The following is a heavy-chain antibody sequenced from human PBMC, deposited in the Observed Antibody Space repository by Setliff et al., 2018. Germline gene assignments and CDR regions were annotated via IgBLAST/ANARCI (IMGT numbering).Heavy chain of an antibody. CDR1: GYTFAGYY. V-gene: IGHV1-2*02. CDR3: ARSYDSGFYHQRDAYDI. J-gene: IGHJ3*02. CDR2: INPNSGGA. Sequence: RASVKVSCKASGYTFAGYYMHWVRRAPGQGLEWMGWINPNSGGANYARKFQGRVTMTRDTSISTGYMELRSLRSDDTAVYYCARSYDSGFYHQRDAYDIWGQGTMVTVSS. D-gene: IGHD3-22*01.